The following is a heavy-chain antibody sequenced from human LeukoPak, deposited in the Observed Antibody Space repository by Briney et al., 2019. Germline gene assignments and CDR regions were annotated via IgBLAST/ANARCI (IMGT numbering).Heavy chain of an antibody. CDR2: ISYDGSNK. V-gene: IGHV3-30-3*01. Sequence: GSLRLSCAASGFTFSSYAMHWVRQAPGKGLEWVAVISYDGSNKYYADSVKGRFTISRDNAKNSLYLQMNSLRDEDTAVYYCARRWELPRTYYYGMDVWGQGTTVTVSS. CDR3: ARRWELPRTYYYGMDV. J-gene: IGHJ6*02. D-gene: IGHD1-26*01. CDR1: GFTFSSYA.